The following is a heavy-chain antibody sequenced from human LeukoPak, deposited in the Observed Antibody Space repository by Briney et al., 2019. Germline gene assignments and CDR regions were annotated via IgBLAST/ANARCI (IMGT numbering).Heavy chain of an antibody. V-gene: IGHV4-34*01. CDR2: INHSGST. Sequence: KTSETLSLTCAVYGGSFSGYYWSWIRQPPGKGLEWIGEINHSGSTNYNPSLKSRVTISVDTSKNQFSLKLSSVTAADTAVYYCARGQDYCSSTSCYNWFDPWVQGTLVTVSS. CDR3: ARGQDYCSSTSCYNWFDP. J-gene: IGHJ5*02. CDR1: GGSFSGYY. D-gene: IGHD2-2*01.